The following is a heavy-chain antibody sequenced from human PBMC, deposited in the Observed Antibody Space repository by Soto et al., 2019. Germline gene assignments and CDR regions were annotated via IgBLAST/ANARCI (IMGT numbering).Heavy chain of an antibody. Sequence: PSETLSLTCTVSGGSISSGGYYWSWIRQHPGKGLEWIGYIYYSGNAYYNPSLQSRVTMSVDTSKNQFSLKLTSVTAADTAVYFCARAKFICRDGDCYGHWFDPWGQGTLVTVSS. D-gene: IGHD2-21*02. CDR3: ARAKFICRDGDCYGHWFDP. J-gene: IGHJ5*02. CDR1: GGSISSGGYY. CDR2: IYYSGNA. V-gene: IGHV4-31*03.